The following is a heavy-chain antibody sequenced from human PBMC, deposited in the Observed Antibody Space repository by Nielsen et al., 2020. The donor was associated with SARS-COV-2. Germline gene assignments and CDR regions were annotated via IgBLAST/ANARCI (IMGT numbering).Heavy chain of an antibody. Sequence: GSLRLSCTVSGGSISSYYWGWIRQPPGKGLEWIGSIYYSGSTYYNPSLKSRVTISVDTSKNQFSLKLSSVTAADTAVYYCARTRAIAAVSYYFDYWGQGTLVTVSS. CDR3: ARTRAIAAVSYYFDY. J-gene: IGHJ4*02. CDR1: GGSISSYY. CDR2: IYYSGST. V-gene: IGHV4-39*01. D-gene: IGHD6-13*01.